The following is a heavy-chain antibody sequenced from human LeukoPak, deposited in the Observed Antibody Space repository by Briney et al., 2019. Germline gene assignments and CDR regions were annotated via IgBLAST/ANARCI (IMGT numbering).Heavy chain of an antibody. V-gene: IGHV4-59*01. CDR3: ARVNYYDSSGTDY. Sequence: SETLSLTCTVSGDSISSYYWSWIRQPPGKGLEWIGYIYYSGSTNYNPSLKSRVTISVDTSKNQFSLRLSSVAAADTAVYYCARVNYYDSSGTDYRGQGTLVTVSS. CDR2: IYYSGST. CDR1: GDSISSYY. D-gene: IGHD3-22*01. J-gene: IGHJ4*02.